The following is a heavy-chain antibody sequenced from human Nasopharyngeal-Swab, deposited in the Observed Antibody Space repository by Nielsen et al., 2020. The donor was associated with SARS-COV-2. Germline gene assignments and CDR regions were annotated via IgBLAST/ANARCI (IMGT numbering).Heavy chain of an antibody. CDR1: GGSISSSSYY. Sequence: SETLSFTFTVSGGSISSSSYYWGWIRQPPGKGLAWIGSIYYSGSTYYNPSLKSRVTISVDTSKNQFSLKLNSVTAADTAVYYCARHEGGVRYFDWLLTGPNWFDPWGQGTLVTVSS. CDR2: IYYSGST. V-gene: IGHV4-39*01. J-gene: IGHJ5*02. CDR3: ARHEGGVRYFDWLLTGPNWFDP. D-gene: IGHD3-9*01.